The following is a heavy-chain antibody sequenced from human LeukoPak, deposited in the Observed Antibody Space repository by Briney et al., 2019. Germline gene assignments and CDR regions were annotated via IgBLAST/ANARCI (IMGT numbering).Heavy chain of an antibody. V-gene: IGHV3-23*01. D-gene: IGHD3-22*01. Sequence: GGSLRLSCVASGFTFSSYAMTWVRQAPGKGLEWVSSIIGSGGATFYADSVKGRFTISRDNSKNTLYLQMNSLRAEDTAVYYCAKDDDYYDSSGYRYYGMDVWGQGTTVTVSS. CDR2: IIGSGGAT. CDR3: AKDDDYYDSSGYRYYGMDV. CDR1: GFTFSSYA. J-gene: IGHJ6*02.